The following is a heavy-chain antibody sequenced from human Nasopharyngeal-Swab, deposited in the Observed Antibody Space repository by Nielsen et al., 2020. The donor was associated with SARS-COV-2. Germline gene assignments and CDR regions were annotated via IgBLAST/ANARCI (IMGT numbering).Heavy chain of an antibody. CDR3: ARESGSSRAVVDP. CDR1: RCSIRSYY. CDR2: IYTSGST. D-gene: IGHD1-26*01. V-gene: IGHV4-4*07. J-gene: IGHJ5*02. Sequence: SETPSLPPTFSRCSIRSYYWSWIRQPAGKGLEWIGRIYTSGSTNYNPSLRSRVTMSVDTSKNQFSLKLSSVTAADTAVYYCARESGSSRAVVDPWGQGTLVTVSS.